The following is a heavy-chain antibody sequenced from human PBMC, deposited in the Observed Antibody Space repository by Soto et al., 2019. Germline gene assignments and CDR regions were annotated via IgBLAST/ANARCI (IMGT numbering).Heavy chain of an antibody. V-gene: IGHV5-51*01. D-gene: IGHD6-6*01. CDR3: ARLKTMKPHFESSSSPTGPRYFDY. J-gene: IGHJ4*02. Sequence: XGSLKLSCEGSGYSFSSYGIGLVRQMPGKGLEWMGIIYPGDSDTRYSPSFQGQVTISADKSISTAYLQWSSLKASDTAMYYCARLKTMKPHFESSSSPTGPRYFDYWGQGTLVTVSS. CDR1: GYSFSSYG. CDR2: IYPGDSDT.